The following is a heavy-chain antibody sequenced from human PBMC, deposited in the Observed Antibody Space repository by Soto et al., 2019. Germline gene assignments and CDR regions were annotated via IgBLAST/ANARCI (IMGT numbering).Heavy chain of an antibody. D-gene: IGHD2-2*01. CDR3: ARGECSSNYCFTRWALDI. J-gene: IGHJ3*02. CDR1: GGSFSGYY. V-gene: IGHV4-34*01. Sequence: QVQLQQWGAGLLKPSETLSLTCAVYGGSFSGYYWTWIRQTPGKGLEWIGEINDSGSTNYKPSLKSLVTISADTSKKQFSLNVTSVTAADTAVYYCARGECSSNYCFTRWALDIWGQGTVVTVSS. CDR2: INDSGST.